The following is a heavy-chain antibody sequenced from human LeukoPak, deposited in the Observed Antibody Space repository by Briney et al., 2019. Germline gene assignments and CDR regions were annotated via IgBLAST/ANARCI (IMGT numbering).Heavy chain of an antibody. CDR1: GFTFSSYS. CDR3: ARRGSGYYGADY. CDR2: ISPTSSYI. J-gene: IGHJ4*02. Sequence: GGSLRLSCAASGFTFSSYSINWVRQAPGRGLEWVSSISPTSSYIFYADSVKGRFTISRDNAKNSVYLQMNSLSAEDTAVYHCARRGSGYYGADYWGQGILVTVSS. D-gene: IGHD3-22*01. V-gene: IGHV3-21*01.